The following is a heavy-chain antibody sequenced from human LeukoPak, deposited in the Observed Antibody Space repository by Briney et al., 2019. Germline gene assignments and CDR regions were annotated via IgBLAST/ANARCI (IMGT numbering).Heavy chain of an antibody. CDR1: GGSISSYY. D-gene: IGHD3-22*01. Sequence: SETLSLTCTVSGGSISSYYWSWIRQPTGKGLEWIGRIYTSGSTNYNPSLKSRVTMSVDTSKNQSSLKLSSVTAADTAVYYCARDKSHYYETNWFDPWGQGTLVTVSS. V-gene: IGHV4-4*07. J-gene: IGHJ5*02. CDR3: ARDKSHYYETNWFDP. CDR2: IYTSGST.